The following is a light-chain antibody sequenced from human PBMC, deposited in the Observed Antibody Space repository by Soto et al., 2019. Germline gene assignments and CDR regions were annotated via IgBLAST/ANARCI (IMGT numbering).Light chain of an antibody. CDR1: QSVSSSY. J-gene: IGKJ5*01. CDR2: GAS. V-gene: IGKV3-20*01. CDR3: QQSFSTPT. Sequence: EIVLTQSPGTLSLSPGERATLSCRASQSVSSSYLAWYQQKPGQAPRLLIYGASSRATGIPARFSGSGSGTDFTLTISSLQPEDFATYYCQQSFSTPTFGQGTRLEIK.